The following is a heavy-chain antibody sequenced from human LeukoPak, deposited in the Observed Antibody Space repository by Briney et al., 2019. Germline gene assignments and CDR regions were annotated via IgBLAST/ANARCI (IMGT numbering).Heavy chain of an antibody. CDR1: GYSISSGYY. V-gene: IGHV4-38-2*02. D-gene: IGHD6-13*01. CDR2: IYHSGST. J-gene: IGHJ4*02. CDR3: ARGGGSQLVPAIAY. Sequence: PSETLTLTCTVSGYSISSGYYWGWIRQPPGKGLEWIGSIYHSGSTYYNPSLKSRVTISVDTSKNQFSLKLSSVTAADTAVYYCARGGGSQLVPAIAYWGQGTLVTVSS.